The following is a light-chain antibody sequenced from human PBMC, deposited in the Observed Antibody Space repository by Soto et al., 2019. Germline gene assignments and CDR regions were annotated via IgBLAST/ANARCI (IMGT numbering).Light chain of an antibody. CDR1: GTNIGINT. V-gene: IGLV1-44*01. CDR3: AAWDDSRNGPQ. Sequence: QSVLTQPPSASGTPGQRVTISCSGSGTNIGINTVNWYQQLPGTAPKLLIYNNNQRSSGVSDRFSGSKCGASASLAISGLHSEDEGHYFCAAWDDSRNGPQFGGGTKVTVL. CDR2: NNN. J-gene: IGLJ3*02.